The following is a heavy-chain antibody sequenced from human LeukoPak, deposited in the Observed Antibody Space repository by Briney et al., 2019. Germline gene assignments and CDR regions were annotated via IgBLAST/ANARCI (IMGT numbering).Heavy chain of an antibody. Sequence: SETLSLTCAVYGGSFSGYYWSWIRQPPGKGLEWIGEINHSGSTNYNPSLKSRVTISVDTSKNQFSLKLSSVTAADTAVYYCARCRRRYGSGSYYIDWGQGTLVTVSS. CDR1: GGSFSGYY. CDR3: ARCRRRYGSGSYYID. J-gene: IGHJ4*02. CDR2: INHSGST. V-gene: IGHV4-34*01. D-gene: IGHD3-10*01.